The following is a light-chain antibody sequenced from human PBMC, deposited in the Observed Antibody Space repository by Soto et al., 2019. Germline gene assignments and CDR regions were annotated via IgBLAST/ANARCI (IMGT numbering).Light chain of an antibody. CDR1: QSINNW. CDR2: KAS. J-gene: IGKJ1*01. Sequence: DIQMTQSPSTLSASIGDRVTITCRASQSINNWLAWYQQKPGKAPKLLIYKASSLESGVPSRFSGSGSGTEFTLTISSLQPDDFATYYCQQYNSYSPATFGQGTKVEIK. V-gene: IGKV1-5*03. CDR3: QQYNSYSPAT.